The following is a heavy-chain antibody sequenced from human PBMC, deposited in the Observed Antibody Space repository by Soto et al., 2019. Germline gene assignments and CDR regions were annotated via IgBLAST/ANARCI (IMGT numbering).Heavy chain of an antibody. Sequence: SVKVSCKASGFTFTSSAMQWVRQARGQRLEWIGWIGVDNGNTNYAQKFQDRITMTRDPSTNTAYMELRSLTSDDTAVYYCARGWGNYYGVNEYWGQGTLVTVSS. CDR3: ARGWGNYYGVNEY. CDR1: GFTFTSSA. J-gene: IGHJ4*02. V-gene: IGHV1-58*02. CDR2: IGVDNGNT. D-gene: IGHD3-10*01.